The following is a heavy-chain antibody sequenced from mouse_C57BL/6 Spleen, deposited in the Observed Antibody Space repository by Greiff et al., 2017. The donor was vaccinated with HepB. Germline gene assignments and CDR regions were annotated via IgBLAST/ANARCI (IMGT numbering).Heavy chain of an antibody. D-gene: IGHD2-1*01. J-gene: IGHJ2*01. V-gene: IGHV1-69*01. CDR1: GYTFTSYW. Sequence: QVQLQQPGAELVMPGASVKLSCKASGYTFTSYWMHWVKQRPGQGLEWIGEIDPSDSYTNYNQKFKGKSTLTVDKSSSTAYMQLSSLTSEDSAVYYCARRNLLWPSPSYYFDYWGQGTTLTVSS. CDR2: IDPSDSYT. CDR3: ARRNLLWPSPSYYFDY.